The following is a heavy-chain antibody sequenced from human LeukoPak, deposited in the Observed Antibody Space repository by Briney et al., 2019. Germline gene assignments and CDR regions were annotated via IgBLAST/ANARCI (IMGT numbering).Heavy chain of an antibody. D-gene: IGHD4-17*01. Sequence: SETLSLTCTVSGGSISSYYWSWIRQPAGKGLEWIGRIYTSGSTNYNPSLKSRVTISPDTSRNQFSLNLRSVTAADTAVYYCTRDFGDYRIDHWGQGTLVTVSS. CDR2: IYTSGST. CDR1: GGSISSYY. J-gene: IGHJ4*02. CDR3: TRDFGDYRIDH. V-gene: IGHV4-4*07.